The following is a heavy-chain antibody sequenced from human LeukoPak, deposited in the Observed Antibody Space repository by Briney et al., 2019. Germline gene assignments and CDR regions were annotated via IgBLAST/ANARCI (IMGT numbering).Heavy chain of an antibody. J-gene: IGHJ4*02. CDR3: ARTGRGYSYGPTDY. CDR2: ISSSSSYI. D-gene: IGHD5-18*01. Sequence: GGSLRLSCAASGFTFSTYAMSWVRQAPGKGLEWVSSISSSSSYIYYADSVKGRFTISRDNAKNSLYLQMNSLRAEDTAVYYCARTGRGYSYGPTDYWGQGTLVTVSS. V-gene: IGHV3-21*01. CDR1: GFTFSTYA.